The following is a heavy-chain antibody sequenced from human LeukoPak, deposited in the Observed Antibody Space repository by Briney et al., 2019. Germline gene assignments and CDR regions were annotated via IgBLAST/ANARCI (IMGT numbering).Heavy chain of an antibody. V-gene: IGHV3-21*01. CDR2: ISSSSSYI. J-gene: IGHJ4*02. CDR3: ARQWLVTGGNDY. CDR1: GFTFSSYA. Sequence: GGSLRLSCAASGFTFSSYAMSWVRQAPGKGLEWVSSISSSSSYIYYADSVKGRFTISRDNAKNSLYLQMNSLRAEDTAVYYCARQWLVTGGNDYWGQGTLVTVSS. D-gene: IGHD6-19*01.